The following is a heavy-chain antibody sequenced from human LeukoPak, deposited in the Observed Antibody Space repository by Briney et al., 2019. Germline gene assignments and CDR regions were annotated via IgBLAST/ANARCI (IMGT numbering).Heavy chain of an antibody. V-gene: IGHV1-2*02. Sequence: ASVKVSCKASGYTFTGYFMHWVRQAPGQGLEWMGWINPNSGGTNYAQKFQGRVTMTRDTSISIAYIELSSLISDDTAVYYCARFRGSSSFDYWGQGTLVTVSS. D-gene: IGHD6-13*01. J-gene: IGHJ4*02. CDR3: ARFRGSSSFDY. CDR2: INPNSGGT. CDR1: GYTFTGYF.